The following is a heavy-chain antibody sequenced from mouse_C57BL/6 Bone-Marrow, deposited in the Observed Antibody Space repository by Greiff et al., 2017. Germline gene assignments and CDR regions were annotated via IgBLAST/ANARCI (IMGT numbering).Heavy chain of an antibody. J-gene: IGHJ2*01. D-gene: IGHD1-1*01. Sequence: EVQLQQSGPELVKPGASVKISCKASGYTFTDYYMNWVKQSHGKSLEWIGDINPNNGGTSYNQKFKGKATLTVDKSSSTAYMELRSLTSEDSAVYYCARTADYGRRDYWGQGTTLTVSS. CDR1: GYTFTDYY. CDR2: INPNNGGT. CDR3: ARTADYGRRDY. V-gene: IGHV1-26*01.